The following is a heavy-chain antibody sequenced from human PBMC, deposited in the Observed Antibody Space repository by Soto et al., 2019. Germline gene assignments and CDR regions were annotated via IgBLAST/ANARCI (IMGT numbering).Heavy chain of an antibody. CDR1: GYTFTSYA. J-gene: IGHJ6*02. Sequence: QVQLVQSGAEEKKPGASVKVTCKASGYTFTSYAMHWVRQAPGQRLEWMGWSNAGNGNIKYSQKSQGRVTITRDTSASTADMELSSLRSEDTAVDYCASNLLGTTPYGMDVWRQGTTVTVSS. D-gene: IGHD1-7*01. CDR3: ASNLLGTTPYGMDV. CDR2: SNAGNGNI. V-gene: IGHV1-3*05.